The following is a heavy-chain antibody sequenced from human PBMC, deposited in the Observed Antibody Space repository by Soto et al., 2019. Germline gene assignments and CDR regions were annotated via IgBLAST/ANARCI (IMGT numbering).Heavy chain of an antibody. CDR3: AKEAVGATPDY. CDR1: GFTFSSYG. V-gene: IGHV3-30*18. CDR2: ISYDRRNK. D-gene: IGHD1-26*01. J-gene: IGHJ4*02. Sequence: QVQLVESGGGVVQPGRSLRLSCAAAGFTFSSYGIHWVRQAPGKGLEWVAVISYDRRNKYYADSVKGRFTSSRDNSKNTLYLQMNSLSAAYTAVYSCAKEAVGATPDYWGQATLVTVSS.